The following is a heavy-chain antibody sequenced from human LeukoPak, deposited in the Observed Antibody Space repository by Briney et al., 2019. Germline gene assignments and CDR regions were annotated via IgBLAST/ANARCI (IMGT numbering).Heavy chain of an antibody. CDR1: GFTFSDYY. J-gene: IGHJ4*02. D-gene: IGHD3-10*01. CDR3: ARDFVVRGVGY. CDR2: ISSSGSTL. Sequence: GGPLRLSRAASGFTFSDYYMIWIRPAPGKGVEWVSYISSSGSTLYYAHSVKGRFTISRDHAKNPLYLQMNGLGAEDTAVYCGARDFVVRGVGYWGQGTVVTVSS. V-gene: IGHV3-11*01.